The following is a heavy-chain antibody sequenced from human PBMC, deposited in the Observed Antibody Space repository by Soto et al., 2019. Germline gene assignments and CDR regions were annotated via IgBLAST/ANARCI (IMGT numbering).Heavy chain of an antibody. CDR1: GGSIRNYY. D-gene: IGHD2-8*01. Sequence: SETLSLACTVSGGSIRNYYWSWIRQPPGKGLESIGYIYYTGSSNYSPTFKSRVTMSIDTSKNQFSLKLSSVTAADTAVYYCARENIVLDAFDIWGQGTMVTVSS. J-gene: IGHJ3*02. CDR3: ARENIVLDAFDI. V-gene: IGHV4-59*01. CDR2: IYYTGSS.